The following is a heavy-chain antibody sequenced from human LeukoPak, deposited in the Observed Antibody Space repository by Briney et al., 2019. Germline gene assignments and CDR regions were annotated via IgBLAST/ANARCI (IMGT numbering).Heavy chain of an antibody. Sequence: ASVKVSCKASGYTFTGYYMHWVRQAPGQGLEWMGWMNPNSGNTGYAQKFQGRVTMTRNTSISTAYMELSSLRSEDTAVYYCARGLRGESFRLAYWGQGTLVTVSS. CDR2: MNPNSGNT. J-gene: IGHJ4*02. CDR3: ARGLRGESFRLAY. D-gene: IGHD3-16*01. CDR1: GYTFTGYY. V-gene: IGHV1-8*02.